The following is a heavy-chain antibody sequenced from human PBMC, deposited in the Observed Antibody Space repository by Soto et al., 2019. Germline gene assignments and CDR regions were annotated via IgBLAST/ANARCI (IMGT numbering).Heavy chain of an antibody. D-gene: IGHD1-7*01. CDR2: ISSDGSNK. CDR1: GFTFSNYG. CDR3: ARDRGWNCDY. J-gene: IGHJ4*02. Sequence: QVQLVESGGGVVQPGRSLRVSCAASGFTFSNYGMHGVRQAPGKGLEWVALISSDGSNKYYADSVKGQFSFSRDNSKNTLYLQVNSLRPEDTAVYYCARDRGWNCDYWGQGTLVTVSS. V-gene: IGHV3-30*03.